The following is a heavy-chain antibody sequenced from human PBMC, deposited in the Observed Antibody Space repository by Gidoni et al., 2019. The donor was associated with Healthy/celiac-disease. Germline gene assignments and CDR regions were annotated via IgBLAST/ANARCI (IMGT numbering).Heavy chain of an antibody. CDR3: AREDSGYQIDY. J-gene: IGHJ4*02. CDR2: IYYSGST. Sequence: QVQLQESGPGLVKPSQTLSLPCTVSGGSIRSGGFYWSWIRQHPGKGLEWIGYIYYSGSTYYNPSLRSRVTISVDTSKNQFSLKLSSVTAADTAVYYCAREDSGYQIDYWGQGTLVTVSS. CDR1: GGSIRSGGFY. V-gene: IGHV4-31*03. D-gene: IGHD5-12*01.